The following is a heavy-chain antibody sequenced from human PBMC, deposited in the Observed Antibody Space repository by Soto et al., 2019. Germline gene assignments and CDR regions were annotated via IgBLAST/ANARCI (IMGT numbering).Heavy chain of an antibody. D-gene: IGHD6-13*01. V-gene: IGHV1-18*01. CDR1: GYTFTSYG. J-gene: IGHJ5*02. CDR3: AKYSSSWYVHWFDP. CDR2: ISAYNGST. Sequence: GASVKVSCKASGYTFTSYGISWVRQAPGQGLEWMGWISAYNGSTNYAQKLQGRVTMTTDTSTSTAYMELRSLRSDDTAVYYCAKYSSSWYVHWFDPWGQGTLVTVS.